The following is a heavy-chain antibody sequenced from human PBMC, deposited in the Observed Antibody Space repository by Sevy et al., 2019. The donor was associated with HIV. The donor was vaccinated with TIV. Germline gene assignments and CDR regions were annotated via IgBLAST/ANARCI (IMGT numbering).Heavy chain of an antibody. J-gene: IGHJ4*02. CDR3: ARVPRGDDFWSGYFPSPFDY. D-gene: IGHD3-3*01. CDR1: GFTFSSYS. CDR2: ISSSSYI. V-gene: IGHV3-21*01. Sequence: GGSLRLSCAASGFTFSSYSMNWVRQAPGKGLEWVSSISSSSYIYYADSVKGRFTISRDNAKNSLYLQMNSLRAEDTAVYYCARVPRGDDFWSGYFPSPFDYWGQGTLVTVSS.